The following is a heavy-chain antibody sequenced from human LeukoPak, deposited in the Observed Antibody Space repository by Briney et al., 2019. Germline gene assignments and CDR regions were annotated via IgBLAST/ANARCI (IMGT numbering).Heavy chain of an antibody. CDR3: AREAATMVRGVLYGMDV. CDR1: GGSISSYY. CDR2: IYYSGST. V-gene: IGHV4-59*01. D-gene: IGHD3-10*01. J-gene: IGHJ6*02. Sequence: SSETLSLTCTVSGGSISSYYWSWIRQPPGKGLEWIGYIYYSGSTNYNPSLKSRVTISVDTSKNQFSLKLSSVTAADTAVYYCAREAATMVRGVLYGMDVWGQGTTVTVSS.